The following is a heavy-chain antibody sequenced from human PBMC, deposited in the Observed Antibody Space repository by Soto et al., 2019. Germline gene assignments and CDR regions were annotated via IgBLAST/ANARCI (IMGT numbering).Heavy chain of an antibody. D-gene: IGHD6-19*01. J-gene: IGHJ6*02. CDR1: GGTFSSYT. Sequence: QVQLVQSGAEVKKPGSSVKVSCKASGGTFSSYTISWVRQAPGQGLEWMGRIIPILGIANYAQKFQGRVTITADKSTSTAYMELSSLRSEDTAVYYCARPSSGSKYYYDYGMDVWGQGTTVTVSS. V-gene: IGHV1-69*02. CDR3: ARPSSGSKYYYDYGMDV. CDR2: IIPILGIA.